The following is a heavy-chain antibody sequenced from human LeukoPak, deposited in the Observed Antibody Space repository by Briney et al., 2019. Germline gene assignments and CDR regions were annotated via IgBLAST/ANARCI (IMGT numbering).Heavy chain of an antibody. CDR1: GFTFSSYG. CDR3: ARDGAPGPAEEPGDYYGMDV. D-gene: IGHD2-2*01. CDR2: IWYDGSNK. Sequence: PGRSLRLSCAASGFTFSSYGMHWVRQAPGKGLEWVAVIWYDGSNKYYADSVKGRFTISRDNSKNTLYLQMNSLRAEDTAVYYCARDGAPGPAEEPGDYYGMDVWGQGTTVTVSS. J-gene: IGHJ6*02. V-gene: IGHV3-33*01.